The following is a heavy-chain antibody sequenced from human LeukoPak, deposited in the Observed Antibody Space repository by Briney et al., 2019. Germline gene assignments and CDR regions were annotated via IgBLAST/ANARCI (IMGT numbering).Heavy chain of an antibody. V-gene: IGHV4-59*01. CDR2: IYYSGST. J-gene: IGHJ3*02. D-gene: IGHD5-12*01. CDR1: GGSISSYY. CDR3: ARDLYSGYDWVGFNI. Sequence: SETLSLTCTVSGGSISSYYWSWIRQPPGKGLEWVGYIYYSGSTNYNPSLKSRVTISVDTSKNQFSLKLSSVTAADTAVYYCARDLYSGYDWVGFNIWGQGTVVTVSS.